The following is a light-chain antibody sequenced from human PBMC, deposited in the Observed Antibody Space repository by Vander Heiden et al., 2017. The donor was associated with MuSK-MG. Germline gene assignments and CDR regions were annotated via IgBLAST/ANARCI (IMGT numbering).Light chain of an antibody. CDR2: ASS. CDR1: QSIGND. Sequence: DIQMSQSPSSLSASVGDRVTITCRASQSIGNDLNWYQQKAGKAPSLLIYASSSLQSGVPSSLSGSGSGTDFTLTITRLQPEDFATYYCQQSVGAPYTFGQGTKLEIK. V-gene: IGKV1-39*01. J-gene: IGKJ2*01. CDR3: QQSVGAPYT.